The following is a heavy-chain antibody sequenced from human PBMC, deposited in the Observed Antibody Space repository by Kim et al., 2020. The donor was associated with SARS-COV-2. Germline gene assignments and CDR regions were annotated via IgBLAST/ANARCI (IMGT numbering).Heavy chain of an antibody. J-gene: IGHJ6*02. V-gene: IGHV3-9*01. Sequence: SVKGRFTTSRDNAKNSRYLQMNSLRAEDTAWYYCAKDIISGPPYYYGMDVWGQGTTVTVSS. D-gene: IGHD6-19*01. CDR3: AKDIISGPPYYYGMDV.